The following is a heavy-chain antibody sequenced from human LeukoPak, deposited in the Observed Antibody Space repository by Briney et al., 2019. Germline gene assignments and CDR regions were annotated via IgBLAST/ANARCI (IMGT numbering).Heavy chain of an antibody. CDR3: TTGITMVRGSPMRDY. CDR2: ISGSGGST. J-gene: IGHJ4*02. D-gene: IGHD3-10*01. Sequence: QTGGSLRLSCAASGFTFSSYGMSWVRQAPGKGLEWVSAISGSGGSTYYADSVKGRFTISRDNSKNTLYLQMNSLKTEDTAVYYCTTGITMVRGSPMRDYWGQGTLVTVSS. CDR1: GFTFSSYG. V-gene: IGHV3-23*01.